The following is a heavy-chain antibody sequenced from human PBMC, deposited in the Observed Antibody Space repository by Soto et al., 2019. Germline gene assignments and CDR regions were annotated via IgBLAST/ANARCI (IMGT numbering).Heavy chain of an antibody. CDR1: GGSISSSNW. CDR3: ARVSGSYYYGMDV. V-gene: IGHV4-4*02. J-gene: IGHJ6*02. D-gene: IGHD1-26*01. CDR2: IYHSGST. Sequence: QVQLQESGPGLVKPSGTLSLTCAVSGGSISSSNWWSWVRQPPGKGLEWIGEIYHSGSTNYNPSLKSRVTISVDKSKNHLSLKLSTVTAADPAVYYCARVSGSYYYGMDVWGQGTTVTVSS.